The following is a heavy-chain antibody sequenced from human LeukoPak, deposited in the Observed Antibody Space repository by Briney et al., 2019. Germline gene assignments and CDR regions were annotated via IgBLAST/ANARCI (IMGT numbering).Heavy chain of an antibody. J-gene: IGHJ4*02. CDR2: INPSGGST. CDR1: GYTFTSYY. CDR3: ARDIYGDSSGGTDY. D-gene: IGHD4-17*01. V-gene: IGHV1-46*01. Sequence: GASVKVSCKASGYTFTSYYMHWVRQAPGQGLEWMGIINPSGGSTSYAQKFQGRVTMTRDTSTSTIYMDLSSLRPDDTAIYYCARDIYGDSSGGTDYWGQGTQVTVSS.